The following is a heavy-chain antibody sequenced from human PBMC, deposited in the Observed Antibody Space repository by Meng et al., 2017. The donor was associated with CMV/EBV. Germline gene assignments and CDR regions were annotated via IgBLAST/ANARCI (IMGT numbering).Heavy chain of an antibody. J-gene: IGHJ5*02. D-gene: IGHD4-11*01. CDR1: GYTFTSYD. Sequence: ASVKVSCKASGYTFTSYDINWVRQATGQGLEWMGWMNPNSGHTDYAQKFQGRVTITRNTSISTAYMELSSLRSEDTAVYYCARDKTPQYNWFDPWGQGTLVTVSS. V-gene: IGHV1-8*03. CDR3: ARDKTPQYNWFDP. CDR2: MNPNSGHT.